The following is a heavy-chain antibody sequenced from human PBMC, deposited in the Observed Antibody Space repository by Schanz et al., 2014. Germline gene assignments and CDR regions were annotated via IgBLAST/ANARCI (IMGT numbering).Heavy chain of an antibody. Sequence: QLQLVQSGAEVKKPGASMKVSCKASGYTFTTYNMLWVRQAPGQGLEWMGWINPNTGGTNFAQKFQGWVTVTRDTSISTVYMELSRVTYEDTAVYYCARDDRAYYYGMDVWGQGTTVTVSS. CDR3: ARDDRAYYYGMDV. D-gene: IGHD3-22*01. J-gene: IGHJ6*02. CDR1: GYTFTTYN. CDR2: INPNTGGT. V-gene: IGHV1-2*04.